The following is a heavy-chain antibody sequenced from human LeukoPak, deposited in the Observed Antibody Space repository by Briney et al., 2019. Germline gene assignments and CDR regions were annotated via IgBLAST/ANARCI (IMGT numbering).Heavy chain of an antibody. CDR1: GGSFSGYY. CDR3: ARSGSYYTNWFDP. D-gene: IGHD3-10*01. J-gene: IGHJ5*02. Sequence: SETLSLTCAVYGGSFSGYYWSWIRQPPGKGLEWIGYIYTSGSTNYNPSLKSRVTISVDTSKNQFSLKLSSVTAADTAVYYCARSGSYYTNWFDPWGQGTLVTVSS. V-gene: IGHV4-4*09. CDR2: IYTSGST.